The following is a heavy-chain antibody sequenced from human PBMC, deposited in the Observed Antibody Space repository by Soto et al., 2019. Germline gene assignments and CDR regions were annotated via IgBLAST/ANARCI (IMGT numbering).Heavy chain of an antibody. V-gene: IGHV1-18*01. CDR3: ATDPFPERIAVAGDPFDS. CDR2: ISAYNGNT. D-gene: IGHD6-19*01. J-gene: IGHJ4*02. CDR1: GYTFTSYG. Sequence: QVQLVQSGAEVKKPGASVKVSCKASGYTFTSYGISWVRQAPGQGLEWMGWISAYNGNTNYAQKLQGRVTMTTDTSTSTGYMELRCLRSYDSAVYYCATDPFPERIAVAGDPFDSWGKGTLVTVSS.